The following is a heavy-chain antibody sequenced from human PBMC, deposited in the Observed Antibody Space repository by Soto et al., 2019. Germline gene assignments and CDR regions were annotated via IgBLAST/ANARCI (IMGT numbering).Heavy chain of an antibody. Sequence: EVQLLESGGGLVQPGGSLRLSCAASGLTFSGYGMSWVRQAPGTGLEWVSAISGSGSTPYYADSVKGRFTISRDDSKNILFLQMNSLRAEDTAVYYCVTRSRGLQSSPPRLDSWGQGTLVTVSS. V-gene: IGHV3-23*01. CDR2: ISGSGSTP. CDR3: VTRSRGLQSSPPRLDS. D-gene: IGHD4-4*01. CDR1: GLTFSGYG. J-gene: IGHJ4*02.